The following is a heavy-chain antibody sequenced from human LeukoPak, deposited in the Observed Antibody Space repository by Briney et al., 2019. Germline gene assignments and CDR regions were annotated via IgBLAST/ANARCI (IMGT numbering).Heavy chain of an antibody. CDR2: IYYSGST. V-gene: IGHV4-59*01. CDR1: GGSISSYY. D-gene: IGHD5-18*01. CDR3: ARGYSYGPYYYYYYMDV. J-gene: IGHJ6*03. Sequence: SETLSHTCTVSGGSISSYYWSWIRQPPGKGLEWIGYIYYSGSTNYNPSLQSRVTISVDTSKQQLSLKLSSVTAAATAVYYCARGYSYGPYYYYYYMDVWGKGTTVTVSS.